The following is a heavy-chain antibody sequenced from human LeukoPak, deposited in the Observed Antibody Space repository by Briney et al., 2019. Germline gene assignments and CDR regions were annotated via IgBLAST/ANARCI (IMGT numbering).Heavy chain of an antibody. CDR2: INHSGST. Sequence: PSETLSLTCAVYGGSFSGYYWSWIRQPPGKGLEWIGEINHSGSTNYNPSLKSRVTISVDTSKNQFSLKLSSVTAADTAVYYCARESLAPYGMDVWGQGTTVTASS. V-gene: IGHV4-34*01. CDR1: GGSFSGYY. J-gene: IGHJ6*02. CDR3: ARESLAPYGMDV.